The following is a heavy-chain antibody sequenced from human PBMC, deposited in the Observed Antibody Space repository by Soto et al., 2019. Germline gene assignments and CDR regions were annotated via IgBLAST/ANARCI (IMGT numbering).Heavy chain of an antibody. V-gene: IGHV4-59*01. CDR2: IYYSGST. J-gene: IGHJ6*02. D-gene: IGHD6-6*01. Sequence: QVQLQESGPGLVKPSETLSLTCTVSGGSISSYYWSWIRQPPGKGLEWIGYIYYSGSTNYNPSLKSRGTISVDTSKNQFSLKLSSVTAADTAVYYCARCGGGRSSYYYYYYGMDVWGQGTTVTVSS. CDR1: GGSISSYY. CDR3: ARCGGGRSSYYYYYYGMDV.